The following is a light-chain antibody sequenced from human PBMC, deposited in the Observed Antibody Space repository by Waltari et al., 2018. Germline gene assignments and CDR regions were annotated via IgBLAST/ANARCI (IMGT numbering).Light chain of an antibody. Sequence: EIVLTQSPVTLSLSPGERATLSCRASQSISTYLAWYQQKPGQAPRLLIYDASNRATGIPARFSGSGSGTDFTLTISSLESEDFAVYYCQQRNSWPRTFGRGTKVVIK. J-gene: IGKJ4*02. CDR1: QSISTY. CDR2: DAS. V-gene: IGKV3-11*01. CDR3: QQRNSWPRT.